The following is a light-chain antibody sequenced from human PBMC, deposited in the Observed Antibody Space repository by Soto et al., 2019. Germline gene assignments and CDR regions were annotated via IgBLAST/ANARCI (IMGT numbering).Light chain of an antibody. Sequence: EVVLTQSPATMSLSPGERATLSCRASQSVSSYLAWYQQKPGQAPRLLIYGASSRATGIPDRFSGSGSGTDFTLTISSLEPEDFAVYYCQQYGTSPYTFGQGTRLEI. CDR1: QSVSSY. CDR3: QQYGTSPYT. J-gene: IGKJ5*01. CDR2: GAS. V-gene: IGKV3-20*01.